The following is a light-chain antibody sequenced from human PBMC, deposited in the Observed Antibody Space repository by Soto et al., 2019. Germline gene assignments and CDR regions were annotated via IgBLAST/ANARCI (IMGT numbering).Light chain of an antibody. Sequence: EIVLTQSPGTLSLSPGERATLSCRASQSVTSNYVAWYQQTPGQAPRLLFFGASIRATGIPDRFSGSGSGTDFTLAISSLQPEDSATYYCLQDINYPWTFGQGTKVDIK. CDR3: LQDINYPWT. CDR2: GAS. J-gene: IGKJ1*01. V-gene: IGKV3-20*01. CDR1: QSVTSNY.